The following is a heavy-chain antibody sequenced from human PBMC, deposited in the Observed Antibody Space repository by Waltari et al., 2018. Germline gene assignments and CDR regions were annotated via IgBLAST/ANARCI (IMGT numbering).Heavy chain of an antibody. D-gene: IGHD2-15*01. CDR3: AREPLYCSGGSCYSGGMDV. Sequence: QVQLVQSGSELKKPGASVKVSCKASGYIFTSYSINWVEKAGGKGLEWVGWINTNTGRTTYDQGLTGRFVFSLDSSVSTAYLQISSLKAEDTAVYYCAREPLYCSGGSCYSGGMDVWGQGTTVTVS. CDR2: INTNTGRT. V-gene: IGHV7-4-1*02. J-gene: IGHJ6*02. CDR1: GYIFTSYS.